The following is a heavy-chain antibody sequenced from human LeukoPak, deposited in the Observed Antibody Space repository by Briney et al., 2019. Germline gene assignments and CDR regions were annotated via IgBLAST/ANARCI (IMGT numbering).Heavy chain of an antibody. CDR3: ARAVINYRGPRGVFAY. V-gene: IGHV1-69*06. J-gene: IGHJ4*02. Sequence: GASVKVSCKASGGTFSSYAISWVRQAPGQGLEWMGGIIPIFGTANYAQKFQGRVTITADKSTSTAYMELSSLRSEDTAVYYCARAVINYRGPRGVFAYWGQGTLVTVSS. CDR1: GGTFSSYA. D-gene: IGHD3-10*01. CDR2: IIPIFGTA.